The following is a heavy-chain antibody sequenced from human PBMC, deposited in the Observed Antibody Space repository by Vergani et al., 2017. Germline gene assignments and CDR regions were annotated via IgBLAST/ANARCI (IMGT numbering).Heavy chain of an antibody. CDR3: ARVEMATITLDY. D-gene: IGHD5-24*01. CDR2: IIPILGIA. Sequence: QVQLVQSGAEVKKPGSSVKVSCKASGGTFSSYTISWVRQAPGQGLEWMGRIIPILGIANYAQKFQGRVTSTADKSTSTAYMELSSLRSEDTAVYYCARVEMATITLDYWGQGTLVTVSS. V-gene: IGHV1-69*02. J-gene: IGHJ4*02. CDR1: GGTFSSYT.